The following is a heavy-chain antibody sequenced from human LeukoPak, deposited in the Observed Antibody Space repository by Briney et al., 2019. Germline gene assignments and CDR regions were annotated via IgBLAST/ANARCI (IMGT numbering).Heavy chain of an antibody. CDR2: IRYDGSNK. Sequence: PGGSLRLSCAASGFTFSSYGMHWVRQAPGKGLEWVAFIRYDGSNKYYADSVKGRFTISRDNSKNTLYLQMNSLRAEDTAVYYCAKYTRTYYYDSSGYYLDYWGQGTLVTVSS. V-gene: IGHV3-30*02. CDR1: GFTFSSYG. CDR3: AKYTRTYYYDSSGYYLDY. J-gene: IGHJ4*02. D-gene: IGHD3-22*01.